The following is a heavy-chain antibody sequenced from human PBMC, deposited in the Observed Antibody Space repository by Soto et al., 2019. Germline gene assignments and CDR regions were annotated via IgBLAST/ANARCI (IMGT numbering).Heavy chain of an antibody. CDR2: VKSKTDGETA. Sequence: EVQLVESGGGLVKPGGSLRLSCAASGFSFSDAWLNWVRQAPGKGLEWVGRVKSKTDGETADYATFVKGRFTISRDDSKNELYLQMNSLKTEDAAVYYCAAERAYFHDSNGYLSIDFWGQGTLVTVSS. J-gene: IGHJ4*02. V-gene: IGHV3-15*07. CDR3: AAERAYFHDSNGYLSIDF. CDR1: GFSFSDAW. D-gene: IGHD3-22*01.